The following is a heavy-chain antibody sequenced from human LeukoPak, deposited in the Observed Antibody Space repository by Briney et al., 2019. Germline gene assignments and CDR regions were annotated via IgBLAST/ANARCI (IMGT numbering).Heavy chain of an antibody. CDR1: GFTLSSYG. D-gene: IGHD2-8*01. V-gene: IGHV3-15*01. CDR3: ATVGYCSNGVCYGFDY. J-gene: IGHJ4*02. CDR2: VKSKTDGGTT. Sequence: GGSLRLSCAASGFTLSSYGMTWVRQAPGKGLEWVGRVKSKTDGGTTDYAAPVKGRFTISRDDSKNTLYLQMNGLKTEDTALYYCATVGYCSNGVCYGFDYWGQGTLVTVSS.